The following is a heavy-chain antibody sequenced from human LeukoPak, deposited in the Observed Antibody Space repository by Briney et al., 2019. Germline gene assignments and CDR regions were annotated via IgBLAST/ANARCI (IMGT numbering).Heavy chain of an antibody. Sequence: SETLSLTCTVSGGSISSYYWSWNRQPPGKGLEWIGYIYYSGSTNYNPSLKSRVTISVDTSKNQFSLKLTSVTAADTAVYYCARDAYVSYYYYGMDVWGKGTTVTVSS. J-gene: IGHJ6*04. CDR2: IYYSGST. CDR3: ARDAYVSYYYYGMDV. CDR1: GGSISSYY. V-gene: IGHV4-59*01. D-gene: IGHD3-16*01.